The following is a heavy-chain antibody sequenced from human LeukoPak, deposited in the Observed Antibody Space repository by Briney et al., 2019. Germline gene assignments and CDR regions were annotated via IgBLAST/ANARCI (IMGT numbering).Heavy chain of an antibody. D-gene: IGHD3-9*01. CDR1: GFTFSDYY. J-gene: IGHJ4*02. Sequence: GGSLRLSCAASGFTFSDYYMSWVRQAPGKGLEWVSYISSSSSYTNYADSVKGRFTISRHNAKNSLYLQMNSLRAEDTAVYYCARDGLRYFDGDFDYWGQGTLVTVSS. V-gene: IGHV3-11*06. CDR3: ARDGLRYFDGDFDY. CDR2: ISSSSSYT.